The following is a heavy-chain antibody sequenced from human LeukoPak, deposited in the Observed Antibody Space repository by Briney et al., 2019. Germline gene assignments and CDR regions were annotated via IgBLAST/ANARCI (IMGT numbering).Heavy chain of an antibody. D-gene: IGHD5-12*01. CDR1: GGSISGGAYY. CDR3: ARHRNSGYHSYGMDV. J-gene: IGHJ6*02. CDR2: IYYSGNT. Sequence: SETLSLTCTVSGGSISGGAYYWSWIRQHPGKGLEWIGYIYYSGNTYFNPSLKSRVTISVDTSKNQFSLKLSSVTAADTAVYYCARHRNSGYHSYGMDVWGQGTTVTVSS. V-gene: IGHV4-31*03.